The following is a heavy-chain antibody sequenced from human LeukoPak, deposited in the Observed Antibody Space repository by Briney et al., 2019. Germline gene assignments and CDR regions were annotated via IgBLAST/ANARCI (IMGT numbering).Heavy chain of an antibody. D-gene: IGHD2-8*01. CDR2: MNPNSGNT. CDR3: ARGLTIQIVLMVYARNFYYMDV. CDR1: GYTFTSYD. V-gene: IGHV1-8*01. Sequence: ASVKVSCKASGYTFTSYDINWVRQATGQGLEWMGWMNPNSGNTGYVQKLQGRVTMTRNTSISTAYMELSSLRSEDTAVYYCARGLTIQIVLMVYARNFYYMDVWGKGTTVTVSS. J-gene: IGHJ6*03.